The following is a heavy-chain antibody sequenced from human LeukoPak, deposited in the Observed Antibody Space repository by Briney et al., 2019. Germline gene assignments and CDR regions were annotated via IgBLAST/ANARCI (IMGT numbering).Heavy chain of an antibody. CDR1: GGTFSSDA. Sequence: ASVKVSCKXSGGTFSSDAISWVRQAPGQGLEWMGGIIPIFGTANYAQKFQGRVTITADESTSTAYMELSSLRSEDTAVYYCASPSDDYDSSGYYFRWFDPWGQGTLVTVSS. CDR2: IIPIFGTA. V-gene: IGHV1-69*01. D-gene: IGHD3-22*01. CDR3: ASPSDDYDSSGYYFRWFDP. J-gene: IGHJ5*02.